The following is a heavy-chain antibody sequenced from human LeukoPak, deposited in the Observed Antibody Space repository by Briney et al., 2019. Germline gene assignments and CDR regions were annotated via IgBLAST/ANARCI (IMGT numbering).Heavy chain of an antibody. CDR3: ARGSGSPPHFDP. V-gene: IGHV4-4*07. D-gene: IGHD2-15*01. Sequence: PSETLSLTCSVSGVSISAYYWSWIRQPAGKGLEWIGRIYPGESIYASENTNYNPSLKSRVTISVDTSKNQFSLKLSSVTAADTAVYYCARGSGSPPHFDPWGQGTLVTVSS. J-gene: IGHJ5*02. CDR1: GVSISAYY. CDR2: IYPGESIYASENT.